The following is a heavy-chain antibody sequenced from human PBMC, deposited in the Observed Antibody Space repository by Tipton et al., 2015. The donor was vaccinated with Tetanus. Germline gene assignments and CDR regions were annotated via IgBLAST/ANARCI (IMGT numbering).Heavy chain of an antibody. D-gene: IGHD1-1*01. CDR2: SYSTGST. V-gene: IGHV4-59*01. Sequence: TLSLTCGVSGGSISGYFWSWIRQPPGKGLEWIGYSYSTGSTNYNPSLRSRLTISVDTSKNQFSLKLSSVTAADTAVYYCARESWNRDAFDIWGQGTMVTVSS. CDR1: GGSISGYF. CDR3: ARESWNRDAFDI. J-gene: IGHJ3*02.